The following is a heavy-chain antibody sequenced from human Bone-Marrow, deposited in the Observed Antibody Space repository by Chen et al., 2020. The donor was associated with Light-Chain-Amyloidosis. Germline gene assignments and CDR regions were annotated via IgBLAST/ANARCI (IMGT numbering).Heavy chain of an antibody. CDR2: VNPNNGGI. Sequence: QVQLVQSGAELRKPGASVKVSCKASGYTFTGYYIHWVRQAPGQGLEWVGWVNPNNGGINDARKFQDRVSRTRHTTVSTVYMELSRLTSDDTAVYFCARDMSTGIAVSGPYGMDVWGQGTTVTVSS. CDR3: ARDMSTGIAVSGPYGMDV. J-gene: IGHJ6*02. D-gene: IGHD6-19*01. V-gene: IGHV1-2*02. CDR1: GYTFTGYY.